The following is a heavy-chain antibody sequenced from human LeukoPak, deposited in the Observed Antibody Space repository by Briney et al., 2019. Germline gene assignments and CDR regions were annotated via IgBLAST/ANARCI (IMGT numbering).Heavy chain of an antibody. CDR1: GYTFTGYY. CDR3: AREAILSIAAAANPYFDY. D-gene: IGHD6-13*01. Sequence: ASVKVSCKASGYTFTGYYMHWVRQAPGQGLEWMGWINPNSGGTNYAQKFQGRVTMTRDTSISTAYMELSRLRSDDTAAYYCAREAILSIAAAANPYFDYWGQGTLVTVS. CDR2: INPNSGGT. J-gene: IGHJ4*02. V-gene: IGHV1-2*02.